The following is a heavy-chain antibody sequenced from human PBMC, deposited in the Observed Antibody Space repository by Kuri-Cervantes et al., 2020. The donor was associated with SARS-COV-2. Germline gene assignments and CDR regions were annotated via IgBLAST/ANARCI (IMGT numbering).Heavy chain of an antibody. CDR2: VNHRGST. J-gene: IGHJ6*03. CDR1: GESFSGYY. D-gene: IGHD4-17*01. V-gene: IGHV4-34*01. Sequence: GSLGLSCAFYGESFSGYYWNWIRQSPGKGLEWIGEVNHRGSTNYNPSLKSRVTISVDTSSKQFSLHLGSVTAADTAVYYCARAYGFLRYIYYMDVWGRGTTVTVSS. CDR3: ARAYGFLRYIYYMDV.